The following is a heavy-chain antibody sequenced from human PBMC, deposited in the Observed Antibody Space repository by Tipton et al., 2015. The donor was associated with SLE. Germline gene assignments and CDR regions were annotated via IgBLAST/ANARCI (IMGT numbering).Heavy chain of an antibody. V-gene: IGHV3-74*01. Sequence: SLRLSCEASGFTFNRHWMHWVRQAPGKGLVWVSRISRDGSNTYYADSVEGRFTISRDNAKNTLYLQMHSLRVDDTAVYYCTRGLYNGADVWGKGTTVIVSS. J-gene: IGHJ6*04. CDR3: TRGLYNGADV. CDR2: ISRDGSNT. D-gene: IGHD1-14*01. CDR1: GFTFNRHW.